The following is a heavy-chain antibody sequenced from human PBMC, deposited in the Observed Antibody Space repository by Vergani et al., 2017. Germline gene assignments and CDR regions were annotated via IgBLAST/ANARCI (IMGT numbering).Heavy chain of an antibody. Sequence: QITLKESGPTLVKPTQTLTLTCTFSGFSLSTSGVGVGWIRQPPGKALEWLALIYWDDDKRYSTSLKSRLTITKDTSKNQVVLTMTNMDPVDTATYYCAHSAMIVVADNPYFDYWGQGTLVTVSS. V-gene: IGHV2-5*02. CDR2: IYWDDDK. CDR3: AHSAMIVVADNPYFDY. CDR1: GFSLSTSGVG. J-gene: IGHJ4*02. D-gene: IGHD3-22*01.